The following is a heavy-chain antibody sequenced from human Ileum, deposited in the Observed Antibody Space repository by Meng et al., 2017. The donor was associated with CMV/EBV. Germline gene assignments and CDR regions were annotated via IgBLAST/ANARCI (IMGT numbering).Heavy chain of an antibody. V-gene: IGHV4-30-4*08. CDR2: IFFSGNP. J-gene: IGHJ5*02. D-gene: IGHD6-13*01. CDR3: ARFRIAALGNLFDP. CDR1: AASISSGDYY. Sequence: LLASAHGLLNPSPPLSLISIVSAASISSGDYYWSWIRQPPGKGLEWIGYIFFSGNPYYNPSLNNRVIISIDTPRNQFSLKVDSVTAADTAVYYCARFRIAALGNLFDPWGHGTLVTVSS.